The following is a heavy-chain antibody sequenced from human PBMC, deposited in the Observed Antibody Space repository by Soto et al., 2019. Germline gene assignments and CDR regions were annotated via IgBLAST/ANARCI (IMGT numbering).Heavy chain of an antibody. CDR1: RCSFDKAW. D-gene: IGHD3-3*01. V-gene: IGHV3-15*01. Sequence: PGVTLRRPCSAARCSFDKAWRSKVCLTRGRGQEWVGRIRNKTDGGTSDYTSSVRDRFTVSRDDSRSILYLQMNTLKTEDTAVYYCITDPYYDFWSGYHFDYWGQGALVTVSS. J-gene: IGHJ4*02. CDR2: IRNKTDGGTS. CDR3: ITDPYYDFWSGYHFDY.